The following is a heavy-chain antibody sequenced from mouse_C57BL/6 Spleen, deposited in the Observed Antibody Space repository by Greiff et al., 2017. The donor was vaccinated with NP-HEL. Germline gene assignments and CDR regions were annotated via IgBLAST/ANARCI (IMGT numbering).Heavy chain of an antibody. Sequence: VQLQQPGAELVKPGASVKMSCKASGYTFTSYWITWVKQRPGQGLEWIGDIYPGSGSTNYNEKFKSKATLTVDTSSSTAYMQLSSLTSEDSAVYYCARGVYYYGSRRYFDVWGTGTTVTVSS. CDR1: GYTFTSYW. J-gene: IGHJ1*03. CDR2: IYPGSGST. V-gene: IGHV1-55*01. D-gene: IGHD1-1*01. CDR3: ARGVYYYGSRRYFDV.